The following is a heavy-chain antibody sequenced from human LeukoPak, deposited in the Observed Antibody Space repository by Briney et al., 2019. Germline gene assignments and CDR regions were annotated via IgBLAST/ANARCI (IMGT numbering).Heavy chain of an antibody. D-gene: IGHD6-19*01. CDR1: GGTFSSYA. CDR2: IIPIFGTA. Sequence: SVKVSCKASGGTFSSYAISWVRQAPGRGLEWMGGIIPIFGTANYAQKFQGRVTITADKSTSTAYMELSSLRSEDTAVYYCARDSGYSSGWSWFDPWGQGTLVTVSS. V-gene: IGHV1-69*06. CDR3: ARDSGYSSGWSWFDP. J-gene: IGHJ5*02.